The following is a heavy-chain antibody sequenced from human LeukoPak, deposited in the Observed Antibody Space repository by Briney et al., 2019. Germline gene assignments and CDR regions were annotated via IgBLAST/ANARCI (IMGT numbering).Heavy chain of an antibody. D-gene: IGHD3-22*01. J-gene: IGHJ4*02. Sequence: GASVKVSCKASGYTFTGYYMHWVRQAPGQGLEWMGWINPNSGGTNYVQKFQDRVTMTRDTSISTAYMELSRLRSDDTAVYYCARVLLTYYFDSSGYYDYWGQGTLVTVSS. CDR3: ARVLLTYYFDSSGYYDY. V-gene: IGHV1-2*02. CDR2: INPNSGGT. CDR1: GYTFTGYY.